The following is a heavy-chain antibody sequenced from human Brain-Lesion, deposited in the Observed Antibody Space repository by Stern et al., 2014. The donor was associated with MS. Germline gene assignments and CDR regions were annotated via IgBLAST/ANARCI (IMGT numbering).Heavy chain of an antibody. D-gene: IGHD2-2*01. Sequence: VHLVESGPGLVKPSQTLSLSCTVSGGSISSGGYYWSWIRQPAGKGLEWIGRIFNSGSTSYNPSLKSRVPITIDTSKNQFSLRLTSMTAADTAVYYCARGRVVPGFQYYATDVWGQGTTVIVSS. CDR3: ARGRVVPGFQYYATDV. CDR2: IFNSGST. V-gene: IGHV4-61*02. J-gene: IGHJ6*02. CDR1: GGSISSGGYY.